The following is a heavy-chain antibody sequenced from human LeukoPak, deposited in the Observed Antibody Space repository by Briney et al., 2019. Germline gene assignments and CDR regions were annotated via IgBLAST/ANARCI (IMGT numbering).Heavy chain of an antibody. CDR1: GYTFTSYY. Sequence: ASVKVSCKASGYTFTSYYMHWVRQAPGQGLEWMGIINPSGGSTSYAQKFQGRVTMTRDTSTSTVYMELSSLRSEDTAVYYCARKGGYYDFDNWFDPWGQGTLVTVSS. D-gene: IGHD3-3*01. V-gene: IGHV1-46*01. CDR3: ARKGGYYDFDNWFDP. J-gene: IGHJ5*02. CDR2: INPSGGST.